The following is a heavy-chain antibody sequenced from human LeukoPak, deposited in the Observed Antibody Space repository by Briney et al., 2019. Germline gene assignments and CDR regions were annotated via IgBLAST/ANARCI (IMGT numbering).Heavy chain of an antibody. Sequence: GASVKVSCKASGYTSTGYYMHWVRQAPGQGLEWMGRINPNSGGTNYAQKFQGRVTMTRDTSISTAYMELSRLRSDDTAVYYCARARGGYLQPTNWFDPWGQGTLVTVSS. CDR3: ARARGGYLQPTNWFDP. V-gene: IGHV1-2*06. CDR2: INPNSGGT. CDR1: GYTSTGYY. J-gene: IGHJ5*02. D-gene: IGHD1-26*01.